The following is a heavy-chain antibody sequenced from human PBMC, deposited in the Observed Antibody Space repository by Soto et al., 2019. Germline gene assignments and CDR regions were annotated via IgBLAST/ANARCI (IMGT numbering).Heavy chain of an antibody. CDR1: GFTFSSYG. D-gene: IGHD6-13*01. CDR2: ISYDGSNK. J-gene: IGHJ6*02. V-gene: IGHV3-30*18. Sequence: QVQLVESGGGVVQPGRSLRLSCAAAGFTFSSYGMHWVRQAPGKGLEWVAVISYDGSNKYYADSVKGRFTISRDNSKNTLYLQMTSLRAEDTAVYYWGKEGIAAAGTRLRYYYGRDGWGQGPTVTVSS. CDR3: GKEGIAAAGTRLRYYYGRDG.